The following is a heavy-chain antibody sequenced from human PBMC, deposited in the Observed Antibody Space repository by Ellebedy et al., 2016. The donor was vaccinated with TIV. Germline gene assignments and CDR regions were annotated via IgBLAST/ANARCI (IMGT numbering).Heavy chain of an antibody. CDR3: AGDRRYCSGDSCSYYFDY. Sequence: ASVKVSCKASGYTFTRYYMHWVRQAPGQGLEWMGIINPSGCSTSYAQKFQGRVTMTRDTSTSTVYMERSSPRSEDTAVYYCAGDRRYCSGDSCSYYFDYWGQGTLVTVSS. V-gene: IGHV1-46*01. J-gene: IGHJ4*02. D-gene: IGHD2-15*01. CDR2: INPSGCST. CDR1: GYTFTRYY.